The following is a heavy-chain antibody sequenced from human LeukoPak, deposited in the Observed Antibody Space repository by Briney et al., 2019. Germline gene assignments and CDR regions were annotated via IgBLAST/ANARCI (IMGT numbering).Heavy chain of an antibody. CDR3: ARGYDFWSGYYPLDY. D-gene: IGHD3-3*01. CDR1: GYSFTSYW. J-gene: IGHJ4*02. CDR2: IYPGDSDT. V-gene: IGHV5-51*01. Sequence: GESLKISCKGSGYSFTSYWIGWVRQMPGKGLEWMGIIYPGDSDTRYSPSFQGQVTISADKSISTAYLQWSSLKASDTAMYYCARGYDFWSGYYPLDYWGQGTLVTVSS.